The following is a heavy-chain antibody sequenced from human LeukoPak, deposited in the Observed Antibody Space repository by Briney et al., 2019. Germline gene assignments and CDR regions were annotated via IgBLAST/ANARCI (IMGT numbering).Heavy chain of an antibody. CDR1: GGTFSSYA. CDR2: IIPILGIA. V-gene: IGHV1-69*04. J-gene: IGHJ4*02. CDR3: ARDSLVDTAMVTDY. Sequence: SVKVSCKASGGTFSSYAISWVRQAPGQGLEWMGRIIPILGIANYAQKFQGRVTITADKSTSTAYMELSSLRSEDTAVYHCARDSLVDTAMVTDYWGQGTLVTVSS. D-gene: IGHD5-18*01.